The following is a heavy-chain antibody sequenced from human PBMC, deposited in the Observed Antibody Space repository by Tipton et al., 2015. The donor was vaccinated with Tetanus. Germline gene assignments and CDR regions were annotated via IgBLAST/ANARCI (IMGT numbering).Heavy chain of an antibody. V-gene: IGHV4-4*07. CDR1: GGSISSYH. CDR3: ASHYGSGSDDAFDI. D-gene: IGHD3-10*01. J-gene: IGHJ3*02. Sequence: TLSLTCTASGGSISSYHWSWIRQPAGKGLEWIGRIYTSGSTNYNPSLKSRVTMSVDTSKNQFSLKLSSVTAADTAVYYCASHYGSGSDDAFDIWGQGTMVTVSS. CDR2: IYTSGST.